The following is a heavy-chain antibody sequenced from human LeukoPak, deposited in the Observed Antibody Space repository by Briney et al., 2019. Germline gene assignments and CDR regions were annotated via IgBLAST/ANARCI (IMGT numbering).Heavy chain of an antibody. CDR2: ISGSGGST. CDR3: AKPIVVVTAITTFDY. D-gene: IGHD2-21*02. V-gene: IGHV3-23*01. J-gene: IGHJ4*02. CDR1: GFTFSSYG. Sequence: GRTLRLSCAASGFTFSSYGMSWVRQAPGKGLEWVSAISGSGGSTYHADSVKGRFTISRDNSKNTLYLQMNSLRAEDTAVYYCAKPIVVVTAITTFDYWGQGTLVTVSS.